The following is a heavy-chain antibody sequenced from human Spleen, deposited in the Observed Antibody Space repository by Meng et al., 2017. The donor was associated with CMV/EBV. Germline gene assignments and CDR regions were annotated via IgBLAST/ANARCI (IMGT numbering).Heavy chain of an antibody. CDR1: GDSVSNNGAA. CDR2: TYYRSKWHN. V-gene: IGHV6-1*02. J-gene: IGHJ4*02. Sequence: SGPGLVKPPQTSPLTFAIAGDSVSNNGAAWNWVRQSPSRGLEWLGRTYYRSKWHNDYAPSVKSRITINPDTSKNQFSLQLNSVTPEDTAVYYCARDPEYSYSILDSWGQGILVTVSS. CDR3: ARDPEYSYSILDS. D-gene: IGHD1-26*01.